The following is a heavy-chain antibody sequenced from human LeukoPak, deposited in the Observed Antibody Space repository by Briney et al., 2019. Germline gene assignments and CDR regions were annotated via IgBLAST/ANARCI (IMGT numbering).Heavy chain of an antibody. V-gene: IGHV3-30*01. D-gene: IGHD3-10*01. CDR3: AKARAGTYGEFFDY. Sequence: GGSLRLSCAASGFTFSAYNMHWVRQAPGKGLEWLAVISYHGSDKYYADSVKGRFTISRDNPKNTLYLEMISLRPEGTAIYYCAKARAGTYGEFFDYWGQGALVTVSS. J-gene: IGHJ4*02. CDR2: ISYHGSDK. CDR1: GFTFSAYN.